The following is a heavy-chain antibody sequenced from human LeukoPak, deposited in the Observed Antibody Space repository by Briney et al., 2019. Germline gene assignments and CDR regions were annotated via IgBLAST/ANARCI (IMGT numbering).Heavy chain of an antibody. CDR3: TRFRDTALDF. CDR1: GFTFSGSA. D-gene: IGHD5-18*01. V-gene: IGHV3-73*01. CDR2: IRSKANNYAT. Sequence: PGGSLKLSCAASGFTFSGSAIHWVRQASGKGLEWVGRIRSKANNYATAYAASVKGRFTIYRDDSKYTAYLQMNTLKTEDTAVYYCTRFRDTALDFWGQGTLVTVSS. J-gene: IGHJ4*02.